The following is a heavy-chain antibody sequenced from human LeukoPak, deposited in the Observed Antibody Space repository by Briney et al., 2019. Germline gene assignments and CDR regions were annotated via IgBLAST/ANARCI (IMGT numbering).Heavy chain of an antibody. CDR1: GYTFTSYG. CDR2: ISAYNGNT. CDR3: ARGPITMVRGVMHY. V-gene: IGHV1-18*01. Sequence: ASVKVSCKASGYTFTSYGISWVRQAPGQGLEWMGWISAYNGNTNYAQKLQGRVTMTTDTSASTAYMELRSLRSDDTAVYYCARGPITMVRGVMHYWGQGTLVTVSS. J-gene: IGHJ4*02. D-gene: IGHD3-10*01.